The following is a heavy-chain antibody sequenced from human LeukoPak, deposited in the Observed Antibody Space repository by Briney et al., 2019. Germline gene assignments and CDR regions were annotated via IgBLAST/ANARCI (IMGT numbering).Heavy chain of an antibody. CDR3: ARGWYVNNWFDP. CDR1: GGSISSYY. CDR2: IYYSGRT. D-gene: IGHD2-15*01. J-gene: IGHJ5*02. V-gene: IGHV4-59*01. Sequence: SETLSLTCTVSGGSISSYYWSWIRQPPGKGLEWIGYIYYSGRTNYNPSLKGRVTISVDTSKNQFSLKLSSVTAADTAVYYCARGWYVNNWFDPWGQGTLVTVSS.